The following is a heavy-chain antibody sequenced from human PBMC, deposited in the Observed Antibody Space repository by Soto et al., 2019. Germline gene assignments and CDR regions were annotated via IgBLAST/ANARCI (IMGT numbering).Heavy chain of an antibody. CDR2: INPNSGGT. CDR3: ARDPIDYYDSSGYYYVGYFDY. Sequence: ASVKVSCKASGYTFTGYYMHWVRQAPGQGLEWMGWINPNSGGTNYAQKFQGRVTMTRDTSISTAYMELSRLRSDDTAVYYCARDPIDYYDSSGYYYVGYFDYWGQGTLVTVS. V-gene: IGHV1-2*02. J-gene: IGHJ4*02. CDR1: GYTFTGYY. D-gene: IGHD3-22*01.